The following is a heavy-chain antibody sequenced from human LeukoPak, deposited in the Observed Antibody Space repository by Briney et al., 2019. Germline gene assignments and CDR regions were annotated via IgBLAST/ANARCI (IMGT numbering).Heavy chain of an antibody. J-gene: IGHJ4*02. V-gene: IGHV3-74*01. CDR1: GFTFSAFW. CDR2: INSDGSST. CDR3: ARGLVQDTSGYYSDY. Sequence: GGSLRLSCAASGFTFSAFWMHWVRQAPGKGLVWVSRINSDGSSTTYADSVKGRFTVSRDNAKNTLYLQMDSLRAEDSAVYYCARGLVQDTSGYYSDYWGQGILVTVSS. D-gene: IGHD3-22*01.